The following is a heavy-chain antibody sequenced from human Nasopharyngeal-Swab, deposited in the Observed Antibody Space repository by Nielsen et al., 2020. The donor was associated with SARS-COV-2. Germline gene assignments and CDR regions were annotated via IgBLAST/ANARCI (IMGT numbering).Heavy chain of an antibody. Sequence: SQTLSLTCVISGDRVSSNSAAWNWIRQSPSRGLEWLGRTYFRSKWYTDYAVSMKSRITINPDTSKSLFSLQLNSVTPEDTAVYYCARGGLFDYWGQGTLVTVSS. CDR2: TYFRSKWYT. CDR1: GDRVSSNSAA. J-gene: IGHJ4*02. V-gene: IGHV6-1*01. D-gene: IGHD3-16*01. CDR3: ARGGLFDY.